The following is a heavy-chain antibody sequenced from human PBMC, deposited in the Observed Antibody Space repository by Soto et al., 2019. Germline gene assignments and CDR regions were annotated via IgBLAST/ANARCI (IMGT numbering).Heavy chain of an antibody. V-gene: IGHV1-18*04. Sequence: ASVTVSCKASGYTFTSYGISWLRQAPGQGLEWMGWISAYNGNTNYAQKLQGRVTMTTDTSTSTAYMELRSLRSDDTAVYYCARDQRNYDFWSGPNWFDPCGQGTLVTVSS. CDR3: ARDQRNYDFWSGPNWFDP. J-gene: IGHJ5*02. CDR2: ISAYNGNT. D-gene: IGHD3-3*01. CDR1: GYTFTSYG.